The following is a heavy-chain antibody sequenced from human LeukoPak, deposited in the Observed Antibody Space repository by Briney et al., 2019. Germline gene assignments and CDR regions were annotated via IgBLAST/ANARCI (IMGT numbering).Heavy chain of an antibody. CDR2: ISGSGDST. V-gene: IGHV3-23*01. J-gene: IGHJ4*02. CDR3: AWQEGYCSDSTCYFDY. CDR1: GFPFSSYV. Sequence: GGSLRLSCAASGFPFSSYVMRWVRQGPGKGLQWASAISGSGDSTDYADSVKGRFTISRDNSKNILFLQMSSLRADDTAIYYCAWQEGYCSDSTCYFDYWGQGALVTVSS. D-gene: IGHD6-25*01.